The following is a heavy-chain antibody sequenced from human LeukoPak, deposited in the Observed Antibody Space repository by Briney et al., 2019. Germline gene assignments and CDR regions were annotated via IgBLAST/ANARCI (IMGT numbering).Heavy chain of an antibody. CDR3: ARGRGVTGTTWFDP. CDR2: INYSGRT. J-gene: IGHJ5*02. V-gene: IGHV4-34*01. CDR1: GGSLTGYY. Sequence: SETLSLTCAVYGGSLTGYYWSWIRQPPGKGLEWIGEINYSGRTNYNPSLKSRVTISVDTSKKQFSLKLSSVTAADTAVYYCARGRGVTGTTWFDPWGQGTLVTVSS. D-gene: IGHD1-7*01.